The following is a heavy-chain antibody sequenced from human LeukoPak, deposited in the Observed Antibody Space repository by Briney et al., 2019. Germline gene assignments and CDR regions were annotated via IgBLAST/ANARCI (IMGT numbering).Heavy chain of an antibody. CDR2: MYSGGST. Sequence: GGSLRLSCAVSGFTVSSNYMSWVRQAPGKGLEWVSVMYSGGSTYYADSVKGRFTISRHNSKNTLYLQMNSLRAEDTAVYYCAKACNNGGSCYYFDSWGQGTLVTVS. J-gene: IGHJ4*02. D-gene: IGHD2-15*01. CDR3: AKACNNGGSCYYFDS. V-gene: IGHV3-53*04. CDR1: GFTVSSNY.